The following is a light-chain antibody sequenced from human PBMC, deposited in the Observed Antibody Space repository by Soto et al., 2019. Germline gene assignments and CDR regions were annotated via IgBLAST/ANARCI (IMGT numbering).Light chain of an antibody. V-gene: IGKV3-20*01. CDR3: QQCGRSPFT. J-gene: IGKJ3*01. CDR1: QSVSSNY. Sequence: EIVMTQSPGTLSLSPGETATLSCRASQSVSSNYVAWFHQKPGQAPRLLIYVASSRATGVPDRFSASGSGTDFTLTISRLEPEDFAVYYWQQCGRSPFTFGPGTKVDIK. CDR2: VAS.